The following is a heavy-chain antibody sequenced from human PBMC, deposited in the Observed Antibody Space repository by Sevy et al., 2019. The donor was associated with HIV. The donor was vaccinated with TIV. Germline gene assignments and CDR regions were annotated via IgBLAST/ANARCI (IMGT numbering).Heavy chain of an antibody. V-gene: IGHV3-23*01. CDR1: GFTFSSYA. CDR2: ISGSGGST. J-gene: IGHJ4*02. CDR3: AKEDHDFWSGYYWRGPRGNFDY. D-gene: IGHD3-3*01. Sequence: GGSLRLSCTASGFTFSSYAMSWVRQAPGKGLEWVSAISGSGGSTYYADSVKGRFTIPRDNSKNTLYLQMNSLRAEDTAVYYCAKEDHDFWSGYYWRGPRGNFDYWGQGTLVTVSS.